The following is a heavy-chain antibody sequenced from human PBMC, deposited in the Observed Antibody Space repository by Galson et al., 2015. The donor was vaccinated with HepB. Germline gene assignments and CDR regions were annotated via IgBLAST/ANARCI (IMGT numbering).Heavy chain of an antibody. CDR1: GGSISSSSYY. Sequence: SETLSLTCTVSGGSISSSSYYWGWIRQPPGKGLEWIGSIYYSGSTYYNPSLKSRVTISVDTSKNQFSLKLSSVTAADTAVYYCARTGSWYANWFDPWGQGTLVTVSS. V-gene: IGHV4-39*01. J-gene: IGHJ5*02. CDR3: ARTGSWYANWFDP. D-gene: IGHD6-13*01. CDR2: IYYSGST.